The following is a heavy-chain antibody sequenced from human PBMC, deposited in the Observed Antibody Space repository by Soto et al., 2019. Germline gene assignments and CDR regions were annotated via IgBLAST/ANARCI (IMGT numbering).Heavy chain of an antibody. V-gene: IGHV3-53*01. Sequence: GGSLRLSCAASGFTVSRNYMSWVRQAPGKGLEWVSYIYSDGTTYYADSVKGRFTISRDNSNNTLYLHMNSLRVEDTAAYYCARDQFYGSASSNKRYSYFYGMDVWGQGTTVTV. J-gene: IGHJ6*02. D-gene: IGHD3-10*01. CDR1: GFTVSRNY. CDR3: ARDQFYGSASSNKRYSYFYGMDV. CDR2: IYSDGTT.